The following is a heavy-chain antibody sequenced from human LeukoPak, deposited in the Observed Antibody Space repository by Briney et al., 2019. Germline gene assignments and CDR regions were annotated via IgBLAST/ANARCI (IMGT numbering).Heavy chain of an antibody. J-gene: IGHJ4*02. CDR3: ARDWGSAAHLPSLDY. D-gene: IGHD6-13*01. CDR1: GCVVSAYN. CDR2: ISGNSVWK. V-gene: IGHV3-21*06. Sequence: SGGSLRLSCAASGCVVSAYNMNWVRQAPGKGLERVSSISGNSVWKYHAESLRGRFTISRDNAKNSLYLAMTSLSDEDTAVYFCARDWGSAAHLPSLDYWGRGTPVTVSS.